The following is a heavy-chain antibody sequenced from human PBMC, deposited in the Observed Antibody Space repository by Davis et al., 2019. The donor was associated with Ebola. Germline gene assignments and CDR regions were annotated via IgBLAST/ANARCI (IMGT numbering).Heavy chain of an antibody. CDR3: VGGRWLI. D-gene: IGHD5-24*01. CDR1: GFTFSDYY. Sequence: ESLKISCAASGFTFSDYYMSWIRQPPGKGLEWIGYIHDSGSTNYNPSLKSRLTISVDTSKNQFSLKLSSVIAADTAVYYCVGGRWLIWGQGTMVTVSS. V-gene: IGHV4-59*01. J-gene: IGHJ3*02. CDR2: IHDSGST.